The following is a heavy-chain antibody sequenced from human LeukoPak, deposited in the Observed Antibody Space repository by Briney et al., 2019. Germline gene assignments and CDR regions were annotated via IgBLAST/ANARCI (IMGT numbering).Heavy chain of an antibody. Sequence: GGSLRLSCAASGFTFSSCAMSWVRQAPGKGLEWVSAISGSGGSTYYADSVKGRFTISRDNSKNTLYLQMNSLRAEDTAVYYCAKDHSSGWQDKYFQHWGQGTLVTVSS. J-gene: IGHJ1*01. CDR1: GFTFSSCA. CDR2: ISGSGGST. D-gene: IGHD6-19*01. CDR3: AKDHSSGWQDKYFQH. V-gene: IGHV3-23*01.